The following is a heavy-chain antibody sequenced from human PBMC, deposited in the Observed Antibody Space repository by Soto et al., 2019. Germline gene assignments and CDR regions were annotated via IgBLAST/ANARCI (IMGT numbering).Heavy chain of an antibody. CDR1: GGSFSGYY. CDR2: INHSGST. J-gene: IGHJ5*02. D-gene: IGHD3-10*01. V-gene: IGHV4-34*01. CDR3: ARGGRYYGSGSRHMNWFDP. Sequence: SETLSLTCAVYGGSFSGYYWSWIRQPPGKGLEWIGEINHSGSTNYNPSLKSRVTISVDTSKNQFSLKLSSVTAADTAVYYCARGGRYYGSGSRHMNWFDPWGQGTLVTVSS.